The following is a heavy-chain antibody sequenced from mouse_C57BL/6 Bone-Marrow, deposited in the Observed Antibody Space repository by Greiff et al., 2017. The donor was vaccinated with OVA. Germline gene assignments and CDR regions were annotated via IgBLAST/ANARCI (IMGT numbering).Heavy chain of an antibody. D-gene: IGHD2-3*01. J-gene: IGHJ4*01. Sequence: VQLQQSGAELMKPGASVKLSCKATGYTFTGYWIEWVKQRPGRGLEWIGEILPGSGSTNYNEKFKGKATFTADTSSYTAYMQLSSLTNEDSAIYYSARRVWLLEDAMDYWGQGTSVTVSS. CDR2: ILPGSGST. CDR1: GYTFTGYW. CDR3: ARRVWLLEDAMDY. V-gene: IGHV1-9*01.